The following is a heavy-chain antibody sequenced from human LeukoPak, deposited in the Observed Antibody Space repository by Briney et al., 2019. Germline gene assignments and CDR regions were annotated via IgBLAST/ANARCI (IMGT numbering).Heavy chain of an antibody. J-gene: IGHJ4*02. CDR1: GFTFSSYG. D-gene: IGHD4-17*01. CDR2: ISFDGRTK. CDR3: AKDWHSVTIFDS. V-gene: IGHV3-30*18. Sequence: PGGSLRLSCAASGFTFSSYGMHWVRQAPGKGLEWVAVISFDGRTKYYADSVKGRFTISRDNSNKTLFLQMNSLRAEDTALYYCAKDWHSVTIFDSWGQGTLATVSS.